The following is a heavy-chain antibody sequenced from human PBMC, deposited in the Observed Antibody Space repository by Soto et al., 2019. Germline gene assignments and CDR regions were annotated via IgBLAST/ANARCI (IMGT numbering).Heavy chain of an antibody. Sequence: EVQLLGSGGGLVQPGGSLRLSCAASGFTFSNYAMSWLRQAPGKGLEWVSGISGSGGSTYYADSVKGRFTISRDNSKNTLYLQMNSLRAEDTVVYYCAKAQGTVSYYRYGMDVWGQGTTVTVSS. D-gene: IGHD2-21*02. CDR1: GFTFSNYA. CDR2: ISGSGGST. CDR3: AKAQGTVSYYRYGMDV. V-gene: IGHV3-23*01. J-gene: IGHJ6*02.